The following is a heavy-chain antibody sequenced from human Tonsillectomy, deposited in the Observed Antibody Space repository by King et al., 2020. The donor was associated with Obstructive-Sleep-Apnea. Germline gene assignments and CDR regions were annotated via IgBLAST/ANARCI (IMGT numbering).Heavy chain of an antibody. Sequence: VQLVESGGGLVQPGGSLRLACEASGFNFGDYSFSWVRQAPGKGLEWISYIFTSSDMIYYGDSVRGRFTISRDNARNSLYLQMNSLRAEDTAVYYCARDHNWAFDQGGQGTLVTVSS. D-gene: IGHD1-1*01. CDR2: IFTSSDMI. CDR1: GFNFGDYS. J-gene: IGHJ4*02. V-gene: IGHV3-48*04. CDR3: ARDHNWAFDQ.